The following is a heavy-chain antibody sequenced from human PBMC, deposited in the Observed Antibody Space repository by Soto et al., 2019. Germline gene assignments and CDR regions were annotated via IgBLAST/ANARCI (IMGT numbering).Heavy chain of an antibody. Sequence: ASVKVSCKVSGYTLTELSMHWVRQAPGKGLEWMGGFDPEDGETIYAQKFQGRVTMTEDTSTDTAYMELSSLRSEDTAVYYCANTYYYDSSGYYTFDYWGQGTLVTVSS. CDR2: FDPEDGET. D-gene: IGHD3-22*01. CDR3: ANTYYYDSSGYYTFDY. V-gene: IGHV1-24*01. J-gene: IGHJ4*02. CDR1: GYTLTELS.